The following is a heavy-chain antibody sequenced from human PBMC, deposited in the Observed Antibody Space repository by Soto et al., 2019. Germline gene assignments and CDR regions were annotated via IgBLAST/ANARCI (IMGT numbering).Heavy chain of an antibody. D-gene: IGHD3-9*01. V-gene: IGHV4-30-4*01. CDR3: ARASALYYDILTGYSEGPLFDY. Sequence: SETLSLTCTVSGGSISSGDYYWGWIRQPPGKGLEWIGYIYYSGSTYYNPSLKSRVTISVDTSKNQFSLKLSSVTAADTAVYYCARASALYYDILTGYSEGPLFDYWGQGTLVTVSS. J-gene: IGHJ4*02. CDR1: GGSISSGDYY. CDR2: IYYSGST.